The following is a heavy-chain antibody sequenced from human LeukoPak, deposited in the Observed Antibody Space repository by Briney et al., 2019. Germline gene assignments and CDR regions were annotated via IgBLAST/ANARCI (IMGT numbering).Heavy chain of an antibody. CDR3: ARGPQILAAGSYYFVY. V-gene: IGHV3-11*01. J-gene: IGHJ4*02. Sequence: GRSLRPSCAASGLCVENYYSSWIRQAPGKGLGWVSFIQVTGGAMCSADFVKGRFAISRDNAKSSLYLEMNSLRVEDPAVYYCARGPQILAAGSYYFVYWGQGSLVTVSS. CDR1: GLCVENYY. CDR2: IQVTGGAM. D-gene: IGHD6-13*01.